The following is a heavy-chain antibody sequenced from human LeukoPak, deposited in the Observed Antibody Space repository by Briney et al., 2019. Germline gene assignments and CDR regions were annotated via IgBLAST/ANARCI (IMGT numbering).Heavy chain of an antibody. D-gene: IGHD1-1*01. CDR3: ARGWNYDY. J-gene: IGHJ4*02. V-gene: IGHV4-39*07. CDR1: GGSISSSSYY. CDR2: IYYSGST. Sequence: SETLSLTCTVSGGSISSSSYYWGWLRQPPGKGLEWIGSIYYSGSTYYNPSLKSRVTISVDTSKNQFSLKLSSVTAADTAVYYCARGWNYDYWGQGTLVTVSS.